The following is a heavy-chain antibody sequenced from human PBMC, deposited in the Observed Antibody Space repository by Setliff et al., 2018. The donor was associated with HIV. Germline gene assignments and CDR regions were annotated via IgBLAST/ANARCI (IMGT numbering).Heavy chain of an antibody. CDR2: ITYSGSA. CDR1: GGSISSDDYY. J-gene: IGHJ4*02. CDR3: ARDDYGYNGKGFDY. V-gene: IGHV4-30-4*08. Sequence: LSLTCTVSGGSISSDDYYWNWIRQPPGKGLEWIGYITYSGSAYYNPSLKSRVTISIDTSNNQISLRLSSVTAADTAMYYCARDDYGYNGKGFDYWGPGTLVTVSS. D-gene: IGHD4-17*01.